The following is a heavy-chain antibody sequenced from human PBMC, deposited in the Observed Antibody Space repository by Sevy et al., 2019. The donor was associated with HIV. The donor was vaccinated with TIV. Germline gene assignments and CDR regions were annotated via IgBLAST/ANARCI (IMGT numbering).Heavy chain of an antibody. Sequence: GGSLRLSCAASGFTFSSNWMSWVRQAPGKGLEWVANIKQDGSEVYYVDSVKGRFTISRDNAKNSLYRQMSSLRAEDTAVYYCARERGISFIVGATTGAFDIWGQGTMVTVSS. J-gene: IGHJ3*02. CDR1: GFTFSSNW. CDR2: IKQDGSEV. CDR3: ARERGISFIVGATTGAFDI. D-gene: IGHD1-26*01. V-gene: IGHV3-7*01.